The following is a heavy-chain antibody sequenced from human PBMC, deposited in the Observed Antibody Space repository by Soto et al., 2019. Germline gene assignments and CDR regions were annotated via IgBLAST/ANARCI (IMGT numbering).Heavy chain of an antibody. Sequence: QVQLVQSGAEVKKPGASVKVSCKASGYTFTSYYMHWVRQAPGQGLEWMGIINPSGGSTSYAQKFQGRVTMTRDTSTSTVYMELSSLRSEDTAVYYCARDGCSGGSCHYYFDYWGQGTLVTVSS. J-gene: IGHJ4*02. CDR3: ARDGCSGGSCHYYFDY. D-gene: IGHD2-15*01. CDR2: INPSGGST. V-gene: IGHV1-46*01. CDR1: GYTFTSYY.